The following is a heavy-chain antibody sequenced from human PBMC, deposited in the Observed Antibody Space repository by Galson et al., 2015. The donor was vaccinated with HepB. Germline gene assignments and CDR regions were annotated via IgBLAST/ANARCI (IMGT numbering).Heavy chain of an antibody. V-gene: IGHV3-48*04. J-gene: IGHJ3*02. D-gene: IGHD3-9*01. CDR2: ISSSSSTI. Sequence: SLRLSCAASGFTFSSYSMNWVRQAPGKGLEWVSYISSSSSTIYYADSVEGRFTISRDNAKNSLYLQMNSLRAEDTAVYYCARDRSGVLRYFDWSVDAFDIWGQGTMVTVSS. CDR1: GFTFSSYS. CDR3: ARDRSGVLRYFDWSVDAFDI.